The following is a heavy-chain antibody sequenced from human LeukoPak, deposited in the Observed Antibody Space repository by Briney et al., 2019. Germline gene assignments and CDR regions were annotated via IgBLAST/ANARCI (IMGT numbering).Heavy chain of an antibody. V-gene: IGHV1-3*04. D-gene: IGHD5-18*01. J-gene: IGHJ4*02. CDR1: GYIFTSYP. CDR2: INTGNGNT. Sequence: ASVKVSCKASGYIFTSYPIHWVRQAPGQRLEWMGWINTGNGNTKYSQRFEGRVTVTTDTSAAAAYMELSSLRSEDTAVYYCARDRAMADYWGQGALVTVSS. CDR3: ARDRAMADY.